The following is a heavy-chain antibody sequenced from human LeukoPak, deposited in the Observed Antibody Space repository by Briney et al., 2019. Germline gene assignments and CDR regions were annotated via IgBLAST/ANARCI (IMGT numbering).Heavy chain of an antibody. V-gene: IGHV3-23*01. D-gene: IGHD5-12*01. CDR2: ISGSGGST. CDR3: AKGLGCSGYDNYFDY. Sequence: AGGSLRLSCAASGFTFSSYAMSWVRQAPGKGLEWVSAISGSGGSTYYADSVKGRFTISRDNSKNTLYLQMNSLRAEDTAVYYCAKGLGCSGYDNYFDYWGQGTLVTVSS. J-gene: IGHJ4*02. CDR1: GFTFSSYA.